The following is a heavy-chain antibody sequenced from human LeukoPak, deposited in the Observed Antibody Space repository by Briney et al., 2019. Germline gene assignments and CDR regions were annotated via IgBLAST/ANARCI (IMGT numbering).Heavy chain of an antibody. Sequence: SETLSLTCSVSGGSISNYYWSWIRQPPGKGLEWIGYIFSRGSSNYSPSLKSRVTISVDTSKNQFSLKLSSVTAADTAVYYCARASDSSGYYDLDYWGQGTLVTGSS. CDR3: ARASDSSGYYDLDY. J-gene: IGHJ4*02. CDR2: IFSRGSS. CDR1: GGSISNYY. V-gene: IGHV4-59*01. D-gene: IGHD3-22*01.